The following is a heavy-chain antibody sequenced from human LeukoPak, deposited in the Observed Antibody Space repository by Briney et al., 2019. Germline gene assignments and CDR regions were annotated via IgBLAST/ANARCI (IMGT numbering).Heavy chain of an antibody. V-gene: IGHV3-30*18. CDR1: GFAFRTCT. D-gene: IGHD1-26*01. J-gene: IGHJ6*02. Sequence: GGSLRLSCAASGFAFRTCTMNWVRQAPGKGLEWVAVISYDGSNKYYADSVKGRFTISRDKSKNTLYLQMNSLRAEDTAVYYCAKDLLGGDSGSYYEVGELGMDVWGQGTTVTVSS. CDR2: ISYDGSNK. CDR3: AKDLLGGDSGSYYEVGELGMDV.